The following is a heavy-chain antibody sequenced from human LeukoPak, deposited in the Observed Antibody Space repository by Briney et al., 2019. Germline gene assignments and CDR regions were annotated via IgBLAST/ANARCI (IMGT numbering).Heavy chain of an antibody. CDR1: GGSISSYY. D-gene: IGHD1-26*01. CDR3: ARDKYGSGSYFDY. V-gene: IGHV4-59*12. CDR2: IYYSGST. Sequence: SETLSLTCTVSGGSISSYYWSWIRQPPGKGLEWIGYIYYSGSTNYNPSLKSRVTMSVDTSKNQFSLKLSSVTAADTAVYYCARDKYGSGSYFDYWGQGTLVTVSS. J-gene: IGHJ4*02.